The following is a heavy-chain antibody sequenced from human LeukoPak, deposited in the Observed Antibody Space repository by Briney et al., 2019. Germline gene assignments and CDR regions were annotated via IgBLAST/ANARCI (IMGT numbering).Heavy chain of an antibody. CDR2: ISGSGGST. D-gene: IGHD3-3*01. CDR1: GFTFSSYA. V-gene: IGHV3-23*01. CDR3: AKGATYYDFWSGYSSLNYYYYGMDV. J-gene: IGHJ6*02. Sequence: PGGSLRLSCAASGFTFSSYAMSWVRQAPGKGLEWVSAISGSGGSTYYADSVKGRFTISRDNSKNTLYLQMNSLRAEDTAVYYCAKGATYYDFWSGYSSLNYYYYGMDVWGQGTTVTVSS.